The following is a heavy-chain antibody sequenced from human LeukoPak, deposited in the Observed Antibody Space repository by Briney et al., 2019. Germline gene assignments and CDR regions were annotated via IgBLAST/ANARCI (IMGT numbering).Heavy chain of an antibody. D-gene: IGHD3-22*01. CDR1: GGSISSYY. CDR2: IYYSGST. V-gene: IGHV4-59*08. CDR3: ARLVYDSRGYYLDY. J-gene: IGHJ4*02. Sequence: SETLSLTCTVSGGSISSYYWSWIRQPPGKGLEWIGYIYYSGSTNYNPSLKSPVTISVDTSKNQFSLKLSSVTAADTAVYYCARLVYDSRGYYLDYWGQGTLVTVSS.